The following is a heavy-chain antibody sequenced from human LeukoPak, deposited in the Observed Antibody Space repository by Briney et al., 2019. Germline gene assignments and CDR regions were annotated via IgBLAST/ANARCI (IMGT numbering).Heavy chain of an antibody. D-gene: IGHD4-11*01. CDR1: GFTFSNFW. J-gene: IGHJ4*02. V-gene: IGHV3-7*03. Sequence: GGSLRLSCTASGFTFSNFWMGWVRQAPGKGLEWVANIKQDETEKFYLGSVKGRFTISRDNSKNTLYLQMNSLRAEDTAVYYCAKGPYSNSFDYWGQGTLVTVSS. CDR3: AKGPYSNSFDY. CDR2: IKQDETEK.